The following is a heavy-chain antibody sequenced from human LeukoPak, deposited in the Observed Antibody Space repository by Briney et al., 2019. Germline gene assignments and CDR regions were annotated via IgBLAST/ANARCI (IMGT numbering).Heavy chain of an antibody. D-gene: IGHD5-12*01. Sequence: SETLSLTCAVSGGSISSGGYSWSWIRQPPGKGLEWIGYIYHSGSTYYNPSLKSRVTISVDRSKNQFSLKLSSVTAADTAVYYCARDPRLRAFDIWGQGTMVTVSS. CDR2: IYHSGST. V-gene: IGHV4-30-2*01. J-gene: IGHJ3*02. CDR1: GGSISSGGYS. CDR3: ARDPRLRAFDI.